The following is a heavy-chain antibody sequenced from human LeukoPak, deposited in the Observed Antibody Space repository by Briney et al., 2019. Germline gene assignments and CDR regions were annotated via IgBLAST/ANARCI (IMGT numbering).Heavy chain of an antibody. CDR3: ARSYYGGLDY. J-gene: IGHJ4*02. CDR2: IYSDGAT. V-gene: IGHV3-53*01. D-gene: IGHD4-23*01. Sequence: GGSLRLSCAASGFIISNQYLSWVRQAPGKGLEWVSIIYSDGATYFADSMKGRFTLFRDSSKNMLYLQMNNLRAVDTAVYYCARSYYGGLDYWGQGTLVTVSS. CDR1: GFIISNQY.